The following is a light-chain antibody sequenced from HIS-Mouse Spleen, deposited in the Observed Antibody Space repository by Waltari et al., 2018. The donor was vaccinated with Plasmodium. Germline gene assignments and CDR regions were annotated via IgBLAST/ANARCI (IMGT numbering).Light chain of an antibody. Sequence: SYELTQPPPVSVSPGQTARITCSGAALPTKYASWYQQKSGQAPVLVLYEDSKRPSGIPERFSGSSSGTMATLTISGAQVEDEADYYCYSTDSSGNHRVFGGGTKLTVL. CDR1: ALPTKY. CDR3: YSTDSSGNHRV. V-gene: IGLV3-10*01. CDR2: EDS. J-gene: IGLJ3*02.